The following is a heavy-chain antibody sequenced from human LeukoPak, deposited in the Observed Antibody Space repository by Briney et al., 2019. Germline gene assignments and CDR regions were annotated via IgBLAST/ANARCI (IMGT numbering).Heavy chain of an antibody. CDR3: AGTTGRYFEY. D-gene: IGHD1-26*01. CDR2: IFYRGST. Sequence: PSETLSLTCTVSGDSINPYYWSWIQQPPGEGLEWIGYIFYRGSTNYNAALKSRVAISLDTSKNQFSLKLNSVSAADTAVYYCAGTTGRYFEYWGQGILVTVSS. V-gene: IGHV4-59*01. J-gene: IGHJ4*02. CDR1: GDSINPYY.